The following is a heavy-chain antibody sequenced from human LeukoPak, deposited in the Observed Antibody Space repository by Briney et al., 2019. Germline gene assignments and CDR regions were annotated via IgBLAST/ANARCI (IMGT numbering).Heavy chain of an antibody. J-gene: IGHJ4*02. V-gene: IGHV3-33*06. D-gene: IGHD6-13*01. CDR3: AKQGTFTSSSSRFLDY. CDR1: GFTFRYG. CDR2: IWYEESKK. Sequence: GGSLRLSCAASGFTFRYGIHWVRQAPARGLEGVGVIWYEESKKEYAESVKGRFTISRDNSKNTVYLQMTSLRVEDTAMYSGAKQGTFTSSSSRFLDYWGQGTLVTVSS.